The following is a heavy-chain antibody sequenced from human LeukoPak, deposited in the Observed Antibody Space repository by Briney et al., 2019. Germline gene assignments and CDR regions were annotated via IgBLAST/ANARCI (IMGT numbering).Heavy chain of an antibody. Sequence: GGSLRLSCAASGFAFSNYNMNWVRQAPGKGLEWVSYISSSSHSIYYADSVKGRFTISRDNSKNTLYLQMNSLRAEDTAVYYCARASVGATDEAFDPWGQGTLVTVSS. CDR1: GFAFSNYN. J-gene: IGHJ5*02. D-gene: IGHD1-26*01. V-gene: IGHV3-48*01. CDR2: ISSSSHSI. CDR3: ARASVGATDEAFDP.